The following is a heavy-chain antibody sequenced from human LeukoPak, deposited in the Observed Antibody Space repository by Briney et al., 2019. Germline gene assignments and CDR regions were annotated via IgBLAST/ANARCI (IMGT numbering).Heavy chain of an antibody. CDR3: ARDRRGSRPI. Sequence: SETLSLTCTVSGYAVSSGYYWGWIRQPPGKGLEWIGYIYHSGSTYYNPSLKSRVTISVDRSKNQFSLKLSSVTAADTAVYYCARDRRGSRPIWGQGTMVTVSS. D-gene: IGHD2-15*01. CDR2: IYHSGST. V-gene: IGHV4-38-2*02. J-gene: IGHJ3*02. CDR1: GYAVSSGYY.